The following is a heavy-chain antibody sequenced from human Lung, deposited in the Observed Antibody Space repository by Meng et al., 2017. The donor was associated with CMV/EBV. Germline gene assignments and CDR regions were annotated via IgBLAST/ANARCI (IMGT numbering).Heavy chain of an antibody. CDR3: ARGRGKPAAIYYYGMDV. CDR2: INLSGST. J-gene: IGHJ6*02. CDR1: GGSFSGYY. Sequence: SETXSLXCAVYGGSFSGYYWSWIRQPPGKGLEWIGEINLSGSTNYNPSLKSRVTISVDTSKNQFSLKLSSVTAADTAVYYCARGRGKPAAIYYYGMDVWGQVTXVTVAS. V-gene: IGHV4-34*01. D-gene: IGHD2-2*02.